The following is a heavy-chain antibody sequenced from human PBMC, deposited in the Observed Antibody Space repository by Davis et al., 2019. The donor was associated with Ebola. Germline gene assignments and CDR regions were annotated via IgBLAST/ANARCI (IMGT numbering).Heavy chain of an antibody. CDR1: GGSISSYY. D-gene: IGHD1-26*01. J-gene: IGHJ6*02. CDR3: SRANLQYSYYPHNYDPSLKSRVTITVDTSKNQFALKLSSVTAADTAVYYCARANRGYSYYSYYYYGMDV. CDR2: IHYSGST. Sequence: MPSETLSLTCTVSGGSISSYYWSWIRQPPGKGLEWIRYIHYSGSTNYNPSLKSPVTISVDTSTNQFSLTPNPVTAPDTALYHPSRANLQYSYYPHNYDPSLKSRVTITVDTSKNQFALKLSSVTAADTAVYYCARANRGYSYYSYYYYGMDVWGQGTTVTVSS. V-gene: IGHV4-59*12.